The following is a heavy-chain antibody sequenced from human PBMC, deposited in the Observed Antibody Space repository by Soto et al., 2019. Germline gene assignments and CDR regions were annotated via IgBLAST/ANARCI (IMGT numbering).Heavy chain of an antibody. CDR3: ARDRNYDFWSGYLYGMDV. CDR2: ISSRGSTI. CDR1: GFTVSDYY. Sequence: GGSLRLSCAASGFTVSDYYMSWIRQAQGKGLEWVSYISSRGSTIYSADSVKGRFTISRNKAKNSLYLQINSLRDEDTAVYYCARDRNYDFWSGYLYGMDVWGQGTTVTVSS. J-gene: IGHJ6*02. D-gene: IGHD3-3*01. V-gene: IGHV3-11*01.